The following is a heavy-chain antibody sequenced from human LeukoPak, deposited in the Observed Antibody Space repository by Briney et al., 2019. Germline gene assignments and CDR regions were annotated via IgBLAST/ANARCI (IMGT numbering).Heavy chain of an antibody. Sequence: GASVKVSCKASGYTFTSHFMHWVRQAPGQGFEWMGIINPESGNTAYAQKFQGRITMTGDTSTSTVYMELSSLRSEDTAMYYCAKDGNWNNVPGDYYYMDVWGKGTTVAVSS. D-gene: IGHD1/OR15-1a*01. V-gene: IGHV1-46*01. CDR3: AKDGNWNNVPGDYYYMDV. J-gene: IGHJ6*03. CDR1: GYTFTSHF. CDR2: INPESGNT.